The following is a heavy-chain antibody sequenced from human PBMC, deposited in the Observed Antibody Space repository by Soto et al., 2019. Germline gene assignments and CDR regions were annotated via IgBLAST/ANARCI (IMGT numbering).Heavy chain of an antibody. CDR2: IYYSGST. J-gene: IGHJ6*02. CDR1: GGSISSSSYY. V-gene: IGHV4-39*01. Sequence: PSGALSLTCAVSGGSISSSSYYWGWIRQPPGKGLEWIGSIYYSGSTYYNPSLKSRVTISVDTSKNQFSLKLSSVTAADTAVYYCARTITMVRGVIINDYYYGMDVWGQGTTVTVSS. D-gene: IGHD3-10*01. CDR3: ARTITMVRGVIINDYYYGMDV.